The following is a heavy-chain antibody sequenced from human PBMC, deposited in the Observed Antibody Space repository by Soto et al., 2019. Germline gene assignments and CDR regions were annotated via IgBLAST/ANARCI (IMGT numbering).Heavy chain of an antibody. CDR2: INPNSGGT. J-gene: IGHJ6*02. D-gene: IGHD2-2*01. V-gene: IGHV1-2*04. Sequence: ASVKVSCKASGYTFTGYYMHWVRQAPGQGLEWMGWINPNSGGTNYAQKLQGWVTMTRDTSISTAYMELSRMRSDDTAFYYCARGIVVVPAAMGDYYYYGMDVWGQGTTVTVSS. CDR1: GYTFTGYY. CDR3: ARGIVVVPAAMGDYYYYGMDV.